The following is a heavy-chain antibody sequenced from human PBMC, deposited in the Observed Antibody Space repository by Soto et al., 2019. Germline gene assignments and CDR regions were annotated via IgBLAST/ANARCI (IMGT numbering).Heavy chain of an antibody. Sequence: GGSLRLSCAASGFTFSSYALHWVRQAPGKGLEWVALISYDGSNNYYADSVKGRLTISRDNSKNTLYLQMNSLRAEDTAVYYCARGRQHDILTPYTTYYHGVDVWGPGTTVTVSS. D-gene: IGHD3-9*01. CDR2: ISYDGSNN. V-gene: IGHV3-30-3*01. CDR1: GFTFSSYA. J-gene: IGHJ6*02. CDR3: ARGRQHDILTPYTTYYHGVDV.